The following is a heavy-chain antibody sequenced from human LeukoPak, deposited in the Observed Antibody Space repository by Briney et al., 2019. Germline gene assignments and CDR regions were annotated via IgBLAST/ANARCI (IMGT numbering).Heavy chain of an antibody. CDR1: GYTFTNYD. CDR2: MNPNSGNT. J-gene: IGHJ4*02. V-gene: IGHV1-8*01. D-gene: IGHD2-15*01. Sequence: ASVKVSCKASGYTFTNYDINWVLQATGQGLEWMGWMNPNSGNTGYAQKFQGRVTMTRNTSISTAYMELSSLRSEDTAVYYCARDVAAAAGSYFDYWGQGTLVTVSS. CDR3: ARDVAAAAGSYFDY.